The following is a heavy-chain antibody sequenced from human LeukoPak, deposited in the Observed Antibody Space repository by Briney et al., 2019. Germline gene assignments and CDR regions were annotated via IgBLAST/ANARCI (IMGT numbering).Heavy chain of an antibody. CDR3: ARELGGDGYADY. J-gene: IGHJ4*02. Sequence: ASVKVSCKASGYTFTGYYMHWFRQAPGQGLEWMGLINCNRGATNYAQKFQGRVTMTRDTSITTAYMELSRLTSDDTAVYYCARELGGDGYADYWGQGTLVTVSS. CDR1: GYTFTGYY. D-gene: IGHD2-21*01. V-gene: IGHV1-2*02. CDR2: INCNRGAT.